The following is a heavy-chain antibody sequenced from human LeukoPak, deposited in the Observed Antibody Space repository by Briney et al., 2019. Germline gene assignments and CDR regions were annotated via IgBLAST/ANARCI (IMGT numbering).Heavy chain of an antibody. D-gene: IGHD3-10*01. V-gene: IGHV4-34*01. J-gene: IGHJ6*03. Sequence: PSETLSLPCAVYGGSFSGYYWSWIRQPPGKGLEWIGEINHSGSTNYNPSLKSRVIISVDTSKNQFSLKLRSVTAADTAAYFCARHVYMGVKYHGSGRPQFYMDVWGKGTTVTISS. CDR1: GGSFSGYY. CDR3: ARHVYMGVKYHGSGRPQFYMDV. CDR2: INHSGST.